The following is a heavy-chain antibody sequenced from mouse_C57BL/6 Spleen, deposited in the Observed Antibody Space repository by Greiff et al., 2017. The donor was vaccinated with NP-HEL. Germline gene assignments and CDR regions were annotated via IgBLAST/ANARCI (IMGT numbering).Heavy chain of an antibody. Sequence: EVHLVESGPGLVKPSQSLSLTCSVTGYSITSGYYWNWIRQFPGNKLEWMGYISYDGSNNYNPSLKNRISITRDTSKNQFFLKLNSVTTEDTATYYCARIYYDDGYFDVWGTGTTVTVSS. CDR2: ISYDGSN. J-gene: IGHJ1*03. CDR1: GYSITSGYY. D-gene: IGHD2-4*01. CDR3: ARIYYDDGYFDV. V-gene: IGHV3-6*01.